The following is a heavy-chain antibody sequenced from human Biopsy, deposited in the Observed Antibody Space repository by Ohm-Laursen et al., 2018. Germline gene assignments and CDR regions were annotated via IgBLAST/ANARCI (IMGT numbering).Heavy chain of an antibody. D-gene: IGHD4-11*01. Sequence: SETLSLTCSVSGGSASSYLGSWIRQPPGKGLEWIGNIYNSGSHSYNPSLKSRVTISVDTSKNQFSLKLNSATAADTAVYYCASFNDYKGSWFDPWGQGTLVTVSS. J-gene: IGHJ5*02. CDR1: GGSASSYL. V-gene: IGHV4-59*02. CDR3: ASFNDYKGSWFDP. CDR2: IYNSGSH.